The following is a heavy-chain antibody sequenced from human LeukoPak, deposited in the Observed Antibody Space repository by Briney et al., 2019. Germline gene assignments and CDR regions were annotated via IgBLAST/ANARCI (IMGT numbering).Heavy chain of an antibody. Sequence: SETLSLTCAVYGGSFSGYYWSWIRQPPGKGLEWIGEINHSGSTNYNPSLKSRVTISVDTSKNQFSLKLSSVTAADTAVYYCASDPYSSSSSFDYWGQGALVTVSS. CDR2: INHSGST. CDR3: ASDPYSSSSSFDY. V-gene: IGHV4-34*01. D-gene: IGHD6-6*01. CDR1: GGSFSGYY. J-gene: IGHJ4*02.